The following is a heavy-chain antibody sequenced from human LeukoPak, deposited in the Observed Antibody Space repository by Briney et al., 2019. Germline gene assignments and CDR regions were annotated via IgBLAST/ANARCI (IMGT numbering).Heavy chain of an antibody. D-gene: IGHD4-17*01. CDR1: GGSISSGDYY. CDR3: ASLYGDSYYFDY. CDR2: IYYSGST. Sequence: SDTLSLTCTVSGGSISSGDYYWSCIRQPPGKGLEWIGYIYYSGSTYYNPSLKSRVTISVDTSKNQFSLKLSSVTAADTAVYYCASLYGDSYYFDYWGQGTLVTVSS. J-gene: IGHJ4*02. V-gene: IGHV4-30-4*02.